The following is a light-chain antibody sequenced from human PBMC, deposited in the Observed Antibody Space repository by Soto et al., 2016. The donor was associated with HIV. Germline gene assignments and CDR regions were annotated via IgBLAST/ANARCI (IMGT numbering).Light chain of an antibody. V-gene: IGLV3-21*04. CDR1: NIGSES. CDR3: QVWLSSSDQWV. CDR2: DDT. Sequence: SYVLTQSPSVSVAPRKTARITCGGNNIGSESVHWYQQKPGQAPVLLIYDDTDRPSGIPERFSGSNFENTATLTINRVEVGDEADYYCQVWLSSSDQWVFGGGTKLTVL. J-gene: IGLJ3*02.